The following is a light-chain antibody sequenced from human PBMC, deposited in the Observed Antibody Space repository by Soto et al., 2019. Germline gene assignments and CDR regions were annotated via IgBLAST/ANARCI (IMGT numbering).Light chain of an antibody. Sequence: IQLTQSPSSLSASVGDRVTVTCRASQGISSYLAWYQQQPGKAPKLLINAASTLQRGVSSRFSGSGSGTDFTLTISSLQPEDFATYYCQQLNSYPPTFGQGTKLEIK. J-gene: IGKJ2*01. V-gene: IGKV1-9*01. CDR1: QGISSY. CDR2: AAS. CDR3: QQLNSYPPT.